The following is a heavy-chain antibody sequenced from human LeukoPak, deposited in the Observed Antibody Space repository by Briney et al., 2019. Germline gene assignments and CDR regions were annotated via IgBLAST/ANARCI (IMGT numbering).Heavy chain of an antibody. CDR1: GGTFSSYA. D-gene: IGHD3-22*01. J-gene: IGHJ4*02. CDR2: IIPIFGTA. V-gene: IGHV1-69*05. CDR3: ARVSSSGYYYDY. Sequence: RASVKVSCKASGGTFSSYAISWVRQAPGQGLEWMGGIIPIFGTANYAQKFQGRVTITRDTSASTAYMELSSLRSEDTAVYYCARVSSSGYYYDYWGQGTLVTVSS.